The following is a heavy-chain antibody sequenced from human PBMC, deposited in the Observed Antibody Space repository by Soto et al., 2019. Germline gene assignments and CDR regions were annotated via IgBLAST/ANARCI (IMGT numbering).Heavy chain of an antibody. CDR3: AATGYAYGYHFGH. CDR2: IDPSDSST. Sequence: GESLKISCKGSGYTFTSYWITWVRQMPGKGLEWMGRIDPSDSSTNYSPSFQGHVTISTDKSISTAHLQWSSLKVSGTAMYYCAATGYAYGYHFGHWGQGTQVTVSS. J-gene: IGHJ4*02. CDR1: GYTFTSYW. D-gene: IGHD5-18*01. V-gene: IGHV5-10-1*01.